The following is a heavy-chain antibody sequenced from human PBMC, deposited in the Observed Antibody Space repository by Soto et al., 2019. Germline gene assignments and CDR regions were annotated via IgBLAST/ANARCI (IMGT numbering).Heavy chain of an antibody. D-gene: IGHD3-22*01. CDR2: INPSGGST. J-gene: IGHJ4*02. Sequence: ASVKVSCKASGYTFTSYYIHWVRQAPGQGLEWMGIINPSGGSTSYAQKFQGRVTMTRDTSTSTVYMELSSLRSEDTAVYYCARVGSSGYYLDYWGQGTLVTVSS. CDR3: ARVGSSGYYLDY. CDR1: GYTFTSYY. V-gene: IGHV1-46*01.